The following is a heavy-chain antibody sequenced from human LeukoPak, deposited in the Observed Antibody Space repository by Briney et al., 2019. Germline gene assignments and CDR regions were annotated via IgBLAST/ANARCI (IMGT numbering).Heavy chain of an antibody. CDR1: GFPFSSYA. Sequence: GGSLRLSCAVSGFPFSSYAMSWVRQAPGKGLEWVSAISGSGGSTYYADSVKGRFTISRDNSKNTLYLQMNSLRAEDTAVYYCAADVDTAIEFDYWGQGTLVTVSS. CDR2: ISGSGGST. CDR3: AADVDTAIEFDY. D-gene: IGHD5-18*01. J-gene: IGHJ4*02. V-gene: IGHV3-23*01.